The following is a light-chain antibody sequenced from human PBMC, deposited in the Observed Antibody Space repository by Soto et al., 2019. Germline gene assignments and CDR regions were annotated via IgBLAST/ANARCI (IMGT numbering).Light chain of an antibody. CDR3: QHYGSSRYT. CDR1: QSVRTSY. CDR2: GAS. Sequence: EIVLTQSPGTLSLSPGEGATLSCRASQSVRTSYLAWYQQKPGQAPRLLIFGASSRATGIPARFSGSGSGTDFTLTISRLEPEDFAVYYCQHYGSSRYTFGPGTKVEIK. J-gene: IGKJ2*01. V-gene: IGKV3-20*01.